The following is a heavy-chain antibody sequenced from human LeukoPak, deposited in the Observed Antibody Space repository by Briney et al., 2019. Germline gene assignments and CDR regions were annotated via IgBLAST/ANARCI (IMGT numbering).Heavy chain of an antibody. CDR2: IYYSGST. CDR1: GASISSYY. J-gene: IGHJ3*02. CDR3: GRAQWLLPPDI. V-gene: IGHV4-59*12. D-gene: IGHD5-12*01. Sequence: PSETLSLTCTVSGASISSYYWSWIRQPPGKGLEWIGYIYYSGSTFYNPSLKSRVTMSVDTSKNQFSLNLSSVTAADTAIYYCGRAQWLLPPDIWGQGTMVTVSS.